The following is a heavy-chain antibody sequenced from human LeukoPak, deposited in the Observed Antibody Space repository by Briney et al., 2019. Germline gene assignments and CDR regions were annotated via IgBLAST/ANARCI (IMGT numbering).Heavy chain of an antibody. Sequence: SETLSLTCAVYGGSFSGYHWSWIRQPPGKGLEWIGEINHSGSTNYNPSLKSRVTISVDTSKNQFSLKLSSVTAADTAVYYCARDRIAAAGMDYWGQGTLVTVSS. D-gene: IGHD6-13*01. J-gene: IGHJ4*02. CDR2: INHSGST. CDR3: ARDRIAAAGMDY. CDR1: GGSFSGYH. V-gene: IGHV4-34*01.